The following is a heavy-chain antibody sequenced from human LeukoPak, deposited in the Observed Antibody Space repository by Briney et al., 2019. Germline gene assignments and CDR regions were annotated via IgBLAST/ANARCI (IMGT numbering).Heavy chain of an antibody. CDR2: IRSKAYGGTT. CDR3: TRDLRGSGYDLGI. CDR1: GFTFGDYA. Sequence: PGGSLRLSCTASGFTFGDYAMSWVRQAPGKGLEWVGFIRSKAYGGTTEYAASVKGRFTISRDDSKSIAYLQMNSLKTEDAAVYYCTRDLRGSGYDLGIWGQGTLVTVSS. J-gene: IGHJ4*02. V-gene: IGHV3-49*04. D-gene: IGHD5-12*01.